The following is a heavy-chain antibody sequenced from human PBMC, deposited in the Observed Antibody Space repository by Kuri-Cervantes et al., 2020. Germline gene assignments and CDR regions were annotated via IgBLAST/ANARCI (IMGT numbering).Heavy chain of an antibody. D-gene: IGHD2-15*01. CDR1: GFTFSSYS. J-gene: IGHJ4*02. Sequence: GESLKISCAASGFTFSSYSMNWVRQAPGKGLEWVSYISSSSSTIYYADSVKGRFTISRDNAKNSLYLQMNSLRVDDTAVYYCARGASSGGTYWGQGTRGTVSS. CDR3: ARGASSGGTY. CDR2: ISSSSSTI. V-gene: IGHV3-48*01.